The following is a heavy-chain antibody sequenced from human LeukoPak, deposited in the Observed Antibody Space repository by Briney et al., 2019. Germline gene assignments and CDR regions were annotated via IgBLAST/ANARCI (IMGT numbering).Heavy chain of an antibody. Sequence: GASVKASCKASGYTFTNYYIHWVQQAPGQGLEWMGWINPNSGGTNYAQKFQGRVTMTRDTSISTAYMELSSLRSDDTAVYYCARGRWEQQLLFDPWGQGTLVTVSS. D-gene: IGHD6-13*01. CDR3: ARGRWEQQLLFDP. V-gene: IGHV1-2*02. CDR2: INPNSGGT. J-gene: IGHJ5*02. CDR1: GYTFTNYY.